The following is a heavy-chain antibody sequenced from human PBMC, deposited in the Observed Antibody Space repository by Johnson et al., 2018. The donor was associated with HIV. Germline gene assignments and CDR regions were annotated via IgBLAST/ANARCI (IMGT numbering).Heavy chain of an antibody. CDR1: GFTFDDYA. Sequence: VQLVESGGGLVQPGRSLRLSCADSGFTFDDYAMHWVRQAPGKGLEWVSGISWNSGSIGYADSVKGRFTISRDNAKNSQYLQMNSLRAEDTALYYCAKVRYDSSGYWDREHDAFDIWGQGTMVTVSS. J-gene: IGHJ3*02. CDR3: AKVRYDSSGYWDREHDAFDI. CDR2: ISWNSGSI. D-gene: IGHD3-22*01. V-gene: IGHV3-9*01.